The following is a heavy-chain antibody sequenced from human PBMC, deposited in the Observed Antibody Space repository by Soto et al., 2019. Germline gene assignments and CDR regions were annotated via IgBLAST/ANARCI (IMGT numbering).Heavy chain of an antibody. CDR2: IIPIFGAA. CDR1: GGTFSSYA. V-gene: IGHV1-69*13. J-gene: IGHJ6*02. Sequence: ASVRVSCKSSGGTFSSYAISWVRQAPGEGLEWMGGIIPIFGAANYAQKFQGRVTITADESTSTAYMELSSLRSDDTAVYYCARDRGAVKYYYYGMDVWGQGTTVTVSS. CDR3: ARDRGAVKYYYYGMDV. D-gene: IGHD3-10*01.